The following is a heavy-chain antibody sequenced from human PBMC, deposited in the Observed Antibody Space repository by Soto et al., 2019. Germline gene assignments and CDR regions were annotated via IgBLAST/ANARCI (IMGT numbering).Heavy chain of an antibody. D-gene: IGHD3-22*01. J-gene: IGHJ4*02. CDR3: ARVPTDSSGYYKYYFDH. Sequence: QVQLVHSGAEVKKPGASVKVSCKASGYTFTNYGISWVRQAPGQGLEWMGWINPYNGNTYYTQNLQGRVTMTTDTSTTTVYMELRSLRSDDTAVYYCARVPTDSSGYYKYYFDHWGQGTLVTVSS. CDR2: INPYNGNT. V-gene: IGHV1-18*04. CDR1: GYTFTNYG.